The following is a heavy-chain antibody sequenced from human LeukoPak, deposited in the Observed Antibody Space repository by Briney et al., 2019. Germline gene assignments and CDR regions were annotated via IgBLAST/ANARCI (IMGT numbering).Heavy chain of an antibody. Sequence: GGSLRLSCAASGSTFSSYSMNWVRQAPGKGLEWVSSISSSSSYIYYADSVKGRFTISRDNAKNSLYLQMNSLRAEDTAVYYCARYCSGGSCYLANDYWGQGTLVTVSS. J-gene: IGHJ4*02. CDR3: ARYCSGGSCYLANDY. V-gene: IGHV3-21*01. CDR1: GSTFSSYS. D-gene: IGHD2-15*01. CDR2: ISSSSSYI.